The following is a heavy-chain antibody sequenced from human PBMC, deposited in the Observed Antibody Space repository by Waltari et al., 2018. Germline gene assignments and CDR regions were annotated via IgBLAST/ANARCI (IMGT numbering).Heavy chain of an antibody. D-gene: IGHD3-22*01. CDR3: ARESTYYYDSSGYPNWFDP. CDR2: SRAYNGNT. V-gene: IGHV1-18*01. J-gene: IGHJ5*02. Sequence: QVQLVQSGAEVKKPGASVKVSCKASGYTFTSYGISWVRQAPGQGLEWMGWSRAYNGNTNYEQKSQGRGTMTTDTSTRTAYMELRSLRSDDTAVYYCARESTYYYDSSGYPNWFDPWGQGTLVTVSS. CDR1: GYTFTSYG.